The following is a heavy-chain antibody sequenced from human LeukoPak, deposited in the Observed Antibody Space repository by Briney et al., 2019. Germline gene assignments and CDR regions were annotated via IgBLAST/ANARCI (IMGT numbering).Heavy chain of an antibody. CDR3: ARHIQMETEAGWEREYYYYGMDV. D-gene: IGHD1-1*01. CDR2: IYYSGTT. Sequence: SETLSLTCTVSGGSISSSTYYWGWIRQPPGKGLEWIGSIYYSGTTYYNPSLKSRVTISVDTSKNQISLKLNSVTAADTAVYYCARHIQMETEAGWEREYYYYGMDVWGQGTTVTVSS. J-gene: IGHJ6*02. V-gene: IGHV4-39*01. CDR1: GGSISSSTYY.